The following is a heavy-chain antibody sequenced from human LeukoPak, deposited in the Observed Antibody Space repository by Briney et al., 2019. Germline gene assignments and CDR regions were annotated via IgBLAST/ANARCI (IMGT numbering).Heavy chain of an antibody. CDR2: ISYDGSNE. V-gene: IGHV3-30*04. D-gene: IGHD5-12*01. J-gene: IGHJ6*03. CDR3: ARADLRGYDWYYYYMDV. Sequence: GGSLRLSCAASGFTFSSYVMHWVRQAPGKGLEWVAIISYDGSNEYYADSVKGRFTISRDNAKNSLYLQMNSLRAEDTAVYYCARADLRGYDWYYYYMDVWGKGTTVTVSS. CDR1: GFTFSSYV.